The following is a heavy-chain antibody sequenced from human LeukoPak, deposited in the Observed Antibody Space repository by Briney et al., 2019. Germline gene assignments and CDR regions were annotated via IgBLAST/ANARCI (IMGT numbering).Heavy chain of an antibody. CDR1: GFTFSSYE. D-gene: IGHD3-16*01. J-gene: IGHJ4*02. Sequence: GGSLRRSCAASGFTFSSYEMNWVRQAPGKGLEWVSYISSSGSSIYYADSVKGRFTISRDNAKNSLYLQMNSLRAEDTALYYCARAIYVWGSFRPWDYWGQGTLVTVSS. CDR3: ARAIYVWGSFRPWDY. CDR2: ISSSGSSI. V-gene: IGHV3-48*03.